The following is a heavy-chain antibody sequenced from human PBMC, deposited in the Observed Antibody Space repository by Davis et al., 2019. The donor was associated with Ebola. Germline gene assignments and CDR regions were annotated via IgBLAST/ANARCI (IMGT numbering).Heavy chain of an antibody. J-gene: IGHJ4*02. CDR3: ARHGALLWFGDLDY. D-gene: IGHD3-10*01. CDR2: IYYSGIS. CDR1: GGSISNYY. Sequence: SETLSLTCTVSGGSISNYYWSWIRQPPGKGLEWIGYIYYSGISNSNPSLKSRVTISVDTSKNQFSLKLTSVTAADTAVYYCARHGALLWFGDLDYWGQGTLVTVSS. V-gene: IGHV4-59*01.